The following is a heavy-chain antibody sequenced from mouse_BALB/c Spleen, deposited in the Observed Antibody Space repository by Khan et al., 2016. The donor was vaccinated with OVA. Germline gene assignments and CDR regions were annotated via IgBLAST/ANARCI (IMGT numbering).Heavy chain of an antibody. J-gene: IGHJ3*01. CDR2: INPSNGYT. Sequence: VQLQESGAALARPGASVKMSCKASGYTFTSYTIHWIKKRPGQGLEWIGYINPSNGYTNYNQKFKDKATLTTDKSSTTAYLQLSSLISDDSAVYNCVRDGAYHRNDGWFAYWGQGTLVTVSA. CDR1: GYTFTSYT. D-gene: IGHD2-14*01. CDR3: VRDGAYHRNDGWFAY. V-gene: IGHV1-4*01.